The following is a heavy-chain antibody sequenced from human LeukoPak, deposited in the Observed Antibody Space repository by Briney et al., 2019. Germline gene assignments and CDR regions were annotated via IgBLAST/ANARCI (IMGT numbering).Heavy chain of an antibody. J-gene: IGHJ4*02. Sequence: GRSLRLSCAASGFTFSNFGMHWVRQAPGKGLEWVSAISGSGGSTYYADSVKGRFTISRDNSKNTLYLQMNSLRAEDTAVYYCAKWIAARLSYFDYWGQGTLVTVSS. D-gene: IGHD6-6*01. CDR2: ISGSGGST. V-gene: IGHV3-23*01. CDR3: AKWIAARLSYFDY. CDR1: GFTFSNFG.